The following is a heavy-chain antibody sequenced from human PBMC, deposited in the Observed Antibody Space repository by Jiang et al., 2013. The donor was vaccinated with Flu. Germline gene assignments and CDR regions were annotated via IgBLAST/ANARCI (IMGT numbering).Heavy chain of an antibody. CDR1: GFTFSRYA. J-gene: IGHJ4*02. Sequence: QLVESGGGVVQPGRSLRLSCAASGFTFSRYAMHWVRQAPGKGLEWVAVIASDGKDKHYADSVKGRFAISRDNSKNTLDLQMNSLRPEDTAVYYCARDVHIVADYYLDYWGQGTLVTVSS. D-gene: IGHD5-12*01. CDR3: ARDVHIVADYYLDY. V-gene: IGHV3-30*09. CDR2: IASDGKDK.